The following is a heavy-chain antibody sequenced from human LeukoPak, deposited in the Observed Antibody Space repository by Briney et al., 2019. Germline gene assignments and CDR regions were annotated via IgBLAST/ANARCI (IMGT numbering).Heavy chain of an antibody. V-gene: IGHV3-48*01. CDR3: APFGGTTARPLAAEFSFDC. Sequence: GGSLRLSCAASGFTFSSYSMNWVRQAPGKGLEWVAYISRSGSTQHCADSVKGRFTISRDNAKNSLYLQMNSLRAEDTAVYSCAPFGGTTARPLAAEFSFDCWGQGTLVTVSS. CDR1: GFTFSSYS. J-gene: IGHJ4*02. CDR2: ISRSGSTQ. D-gene: IGHD1/OR15-1a*01.